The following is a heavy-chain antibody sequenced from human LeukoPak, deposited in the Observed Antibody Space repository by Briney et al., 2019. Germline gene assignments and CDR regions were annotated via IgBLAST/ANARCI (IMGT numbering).Heavy chain of an antibody. CDR3: ARAANWHDDDWFDP. CDR1: GYTFTSYG. D-gene: IGHD1-1*01. CDR2: MNPNSGNT. J-gene: IGHJ5*02. Sequence: GASVKVSCKASGYTFTSYGISWVRQAPGQGLEWMGWMNPNSGNTGYAQKFQGRVTMTRNTSISTAYMELSSLRSEDTAVYYCARAANWHDDDWFDPWGQGTLVTVSS. V-gene: IGHV1-8*02.